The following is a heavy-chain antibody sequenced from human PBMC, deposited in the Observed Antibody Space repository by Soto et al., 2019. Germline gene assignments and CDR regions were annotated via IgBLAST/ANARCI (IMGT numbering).Heavy chain of an antibody. Sequence: PSETLSLTCTVSGGSISSSSYYWGWIRQPPGKGLEWIGSIYYSGSTYYDPSLKSRVTISVDTSKNQFSLKLSSVTAADTAVYYCARRLKNYYGSGSYYKHFDYWGQGTLVTVSS. CDR2: IYYSGST. CDR3: ARRLKNYYGSGSYYKHFDY. D-gene: IGHD3-10*01. CDR1: GGSISSSSYY. V-gene: IGHV4-39*01. J-gene: IGHJ4*02.